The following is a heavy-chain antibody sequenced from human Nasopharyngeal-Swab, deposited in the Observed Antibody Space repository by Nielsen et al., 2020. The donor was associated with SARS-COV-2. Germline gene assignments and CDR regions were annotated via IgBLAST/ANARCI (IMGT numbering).Heavy chain of an antibody. CDR2: IYYSGST. J-gene: IGHJ4*02. CDR3: ARDDDSSGYYPFGY. D-gene: IGHD3-22*01. Sequence: RQATGKGLEWIGYIYYSGSTNYNPSLKSRVTISVDTSKNQFSLKLSSVTAADTAVYYCARDDDSSGYYPFGYWGQGTLVTVSS. V-gene: IGHV4-59*01.